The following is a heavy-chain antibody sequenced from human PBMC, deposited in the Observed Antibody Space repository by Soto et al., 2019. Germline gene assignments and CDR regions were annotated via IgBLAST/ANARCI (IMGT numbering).Heavy chain of an antibody. J-gene: IGHJ6*02. CDR2: ISAYNGNT. Sequence: QVQLVQSGAEVKKPGASVKVSCKASGYTFSSFGISWVRQAPGQGLEWMGWISAYNGNTNYAQNLQGRVTMTTDTSTGTAYLEVMSLTSDDTAVYYCARDGSGYYYYYYGMDVWGQGTTVTVSS. V-gene: IGHV1-18*01. CDR3: ARDGSGYYYYYYGMDV. CDR1: GYTFSSFG. D-gene: IGHD3-22*01.